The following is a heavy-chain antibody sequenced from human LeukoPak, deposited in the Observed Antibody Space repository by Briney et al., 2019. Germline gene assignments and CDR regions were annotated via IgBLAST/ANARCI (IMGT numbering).Heavy chain of an antibody. J-gene: IGHJ5*02. CDR3: ARDRVGWLVPKKRANWFDP. D-gene: IGHD6-19*01. Sequence: SETLSLTCTVSGGSISSYYWSWIRQPPGKGLEWIGYIYYSGSTNYNPSLKSRVTISVDTSKNQFSLKLSSVTAADTAVYYCARDRVGWLVPKKRANWFDPWGQGTLVTVSS. V-gene: IGHV4-59*01. CDR1: GGSISSYY. CDR2: IYYSGST.